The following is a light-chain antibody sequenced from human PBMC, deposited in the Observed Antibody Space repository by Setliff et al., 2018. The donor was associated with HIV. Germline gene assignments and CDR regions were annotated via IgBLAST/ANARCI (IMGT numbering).Light chain of an antibody. Sequence: QSVLTQPPSVVAAPGQTVTISCSGSSSNIGNNYVSWYQQLPETAPQLLIYDDYKRPSGIPDRFSGSKSGTSATLDITGLQTGDEADYYCGTWDFSLTADGFGTGTKVTVL. CDR3: GTWDFSLTADG. J-gene: IGLJ1*01. CDR1: SSNIGNNY. CDR2: DDY. V-gene: IGLV1-51*01.